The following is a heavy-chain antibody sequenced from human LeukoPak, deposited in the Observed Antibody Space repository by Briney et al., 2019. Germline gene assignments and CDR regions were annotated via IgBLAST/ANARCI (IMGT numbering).Heavy chain of an antibody. D-gene: IGHD3-9*01. CDR3: ARGDWLFKPALETNFDP. CDR1: GYTFTGYY. J-gene: IGHJ5*02. CDR2: INPNSGGT. V-gene: IGHV1-2*02. Sequence: ASVKVSCKASGYTFTGYYIHWVRQAPGQGLEWMGWINPNSGGTNYAQKFQGRVTMTRDTSISTAYMELSRLRSDDTAVYYCARGDWLFKPALETNFDPWGQGALVTVSS.